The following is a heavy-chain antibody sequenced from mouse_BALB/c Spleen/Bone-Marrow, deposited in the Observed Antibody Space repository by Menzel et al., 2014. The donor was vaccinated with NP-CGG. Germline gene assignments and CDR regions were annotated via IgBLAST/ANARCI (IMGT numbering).Heavy chain of an antibody. J-gene: IGHJ3*01. CDR2: INPSNGGT. Sequence: VQLQESGAELVKPGASVKLSCKASGYTFTSYYMYWVKQRPGQGLEWIGEINPSNGGTNFNEKFKSKATLTVDKSSSTAYMQLSSLTSEDSAVYYCTREGDSPFAYWGQGTLVTVS. CDR1: GYTFTSYY. CDR3: TREGDSPFAY. V-gene: IGHV1S81*02.